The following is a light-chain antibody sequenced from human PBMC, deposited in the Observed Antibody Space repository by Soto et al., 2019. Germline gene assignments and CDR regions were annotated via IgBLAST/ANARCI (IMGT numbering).Light chain of an antibody. V-gene: IGLV2-14*03. CDR3: CSYTTSSTPYV. J-gene: IGLJ1*01. Sequence: QSALTQPASVSGSPGQSITISCTGTSSDVGGYNYVSWYQQHPGKAPKLMIYDVSNRPSGVSNRFSGSTSGNTASLTISGRQADDEADYYCCSYTTSSTPYVFGAGTKVTVL. CDR2: DVS. CDR1: SSDVGGYNY.